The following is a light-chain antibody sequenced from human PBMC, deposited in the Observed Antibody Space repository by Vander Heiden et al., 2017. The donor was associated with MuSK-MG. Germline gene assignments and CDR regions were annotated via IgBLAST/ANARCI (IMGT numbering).Light chain of an antibody. CDR3: QGWDSSTWV. Sequence: SYEPTQPPSVSVAMGHTARITSGGNNIGSKDVDWYQQKPAQAPVLVIYRDSNQPSGIPERFSGSNSGNTATLTISRAQAGDEADYYCQGWDSSTWVFGGGTKLTVL. V-gene: IGLV3-9*01. CDR1: NIGSKD. CDR2: RDS. J-gene: IGLJ2*01.